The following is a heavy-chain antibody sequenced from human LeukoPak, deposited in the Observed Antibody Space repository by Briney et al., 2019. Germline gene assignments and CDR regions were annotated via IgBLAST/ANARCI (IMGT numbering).Heavy chain of an antibody. CDR3: ARGHSGRWFWWFGA. Sequence: PGGSLRLSCAASGFTFSSYWMSWVRQAPGRGLQWVASIKQDGSEIYYVDPVKGRFSISRDNDKNSLSLQMNSLRAEDTAVYYCARGHSGRWFWWFGAWGQGTLVTVSS. J-gene: IGHJ5*02. D-gene: IGHD1-26*01. V-gene: IGHV3-7*04. CDR2: IKQDGSEI. CDR1: GFTFSSYW.